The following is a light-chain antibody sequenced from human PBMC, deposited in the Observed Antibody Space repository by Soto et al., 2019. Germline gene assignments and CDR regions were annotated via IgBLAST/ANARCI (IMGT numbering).Light chain of an antibody. CDR1: QSVSTD. Sequence: EIVMTQSPDTLYVSPGESATLSCRASQSVSTDLGWFQQKPGQAPTLLIYSASIRATGIPARFSGSGSGTEFTLTITSLQSEDFAVYYCQQYHNWLWTFGQGTKVELK. CDR3: QQYHNWLWT. J-gene: IGKJ1*01. V-gene: IGKV3-15*01. CDR2: SAS.